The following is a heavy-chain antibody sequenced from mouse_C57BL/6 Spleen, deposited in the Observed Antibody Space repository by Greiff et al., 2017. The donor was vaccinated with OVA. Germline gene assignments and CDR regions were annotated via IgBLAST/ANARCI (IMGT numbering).Heavy chain of an antibody. V-gene: IGHV1-61*01. CDR1: GYTFTSYW. D-gene: IGHD2-1*01. CDR2: IYPSDSET. J-gene: IGHJ4*01. CDR3: ARTRVIYYGNPWAMDD. Sequence: QVQLQQPGAELVRPGSSVKLSCKASGYTFTSYWMDWVKQRPGQGLEWIGNIYPSDSETHYNQKFKDKATLTVDKSSSTAYMQLSSLTSEDSAVYYCARTRVIYYGNPWAMDDWGQGTSVTVSS.